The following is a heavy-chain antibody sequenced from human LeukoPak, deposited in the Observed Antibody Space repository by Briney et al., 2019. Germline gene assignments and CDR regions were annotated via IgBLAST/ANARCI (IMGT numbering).Heavy chain of an antibody. CDR2: ISGSGGST. Sequence: GGSLRLFCAASGFTFSSYAMSWVRQAPGKGLEWVSAISGSGGSTYYADSVKGRFTISRDNSKNTLYLQMNSLRAEDTAVYYCAKDKYVLLWFGETYYFDYWGQGTLVTVSS. V-gene: IGHV3-23*01. CDR3: AKDKYVLLWFGETYYFDY. CDR1: GFTFSSYA. D-gene: IGHD3-10*01. J-gene: IGHJ4*02.